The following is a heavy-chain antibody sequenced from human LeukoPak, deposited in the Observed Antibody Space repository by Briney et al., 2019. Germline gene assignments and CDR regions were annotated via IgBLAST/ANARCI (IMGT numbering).Heavy chain of an antibody. CDR3: ARDHAFLLIVGATLDYYGMDV. D-gene: IGHD1-26*01. V-gene: IGHV1-2*02. CDR2: INPNSGGT. Sequence: ASVKVSCKASGYTFTGYYMHWVRQAPGQGLEWMGWINPNSGGTNYAQKFQVRVTMTRDTSISTAYMELSRLRSDDTAVYYCARDHAFLLIVGATLDYYGMDVWGQGTTVTVSS. J-gene: IGHJ6*02. CDR1: GYTFTGYY.